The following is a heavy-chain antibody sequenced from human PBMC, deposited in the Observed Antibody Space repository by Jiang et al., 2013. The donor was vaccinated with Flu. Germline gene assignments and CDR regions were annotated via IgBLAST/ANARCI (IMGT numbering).Heavy chain of an antibody. CDR2: IYHSGST. V-gene: IGHV4-38-2*02. D-gene: IGHD6-6*01. CDR1: GYSISSGYY. J-gene: IGHJ6*04. Sequence: LLKPSETLSLTCAVSGYSISSGYYWGWIRQPPGKGLEWIGSIYHSGSTYYNPSLKSRVTISVDTSKNQFSLKLSSVTAADTAVYYCARDDSSSVGYYYYYYGMDVWGKGTTVTVSS. CDR3: ARDDSSSVGYYYYYYGMDV.